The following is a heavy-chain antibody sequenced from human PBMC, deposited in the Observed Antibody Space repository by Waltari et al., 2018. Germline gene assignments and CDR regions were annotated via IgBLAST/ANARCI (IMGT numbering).Heavy chain of an antibody. D-gene: IGHD6-13*01. CDR2: ISWNSGSI. CDR3: AKAPYGSWYMAGAGAGMDV. V-gene: IGHV3-9*01. J-gene: IGHJ6*02. CDR1: GFPFDDYA. Sequence: EVQLVEYGGGLVQPGRSLRLPCAASGFPFDDYAMHWVRPAPGTGLEWVSGISWNSGSIGYADSVKGRFTISRDNAKNSLYLQMNSLRAEDTALYYCAKAPYGSWYMAGAGAGMDVWGQGPTVTVSS.